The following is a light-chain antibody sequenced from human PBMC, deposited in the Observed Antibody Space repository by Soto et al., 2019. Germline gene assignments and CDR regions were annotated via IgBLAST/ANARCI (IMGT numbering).Light chain of an antibody. CDR1: QSISTS. CDR3: QQYNSYA. J-gene: IGKJ4*01. V-gene: IGKV1-5*01. CDR2: DAS. Sequence: DIQMTQSPSTLSASVGDRVTITCRARQSISTSLAWYQQKPGKAPKLLIYDASSLESGVPSRFSGSGSGTEFTLTISSLQPDDFATYYCQQYNSYAFGGGTKVEIK.